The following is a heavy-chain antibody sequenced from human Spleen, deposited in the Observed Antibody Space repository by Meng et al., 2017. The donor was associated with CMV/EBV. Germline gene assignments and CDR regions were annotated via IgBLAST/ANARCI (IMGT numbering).Heavy chain of an antibody. CDR1: DGYISSSNYF. CDR3: ARGRPYNWNY. D-gene: IGHD1-20*01. CDR2: ISHTGST. V-gene: IGHV4-39*02. Sequence: SETLSLTCTVSDGYISSSNYFWVWIRQPPGKGLEWIGSISHTGSTYYNPSLKSRVTMSVDTSKTHFSLRLYSVTAADTAMYYCARGRPYNWNYWGQGTLVTVSS. J-gene: IGHJ4*02.